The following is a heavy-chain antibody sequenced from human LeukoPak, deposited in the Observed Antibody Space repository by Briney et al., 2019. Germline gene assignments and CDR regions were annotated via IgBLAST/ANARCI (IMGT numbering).Heavy chain of an antibody. V-gene: IGHV1-3*01. CDR3: ASPYCSSTSCYTQYYYGMDV. CDR1: GYTFTSYA. D-gene: IGHD2-2*02. CDR2: INAGNGNT. J-gene: IGHJ6*02. Sequence: ASVTVSCKASGYTFTSYAMHWVRQAPGQRLEWMGWINAGNGNTKYSQKFQGRVTITRDTSASTAYMELSSLRSEDTAVYYCASPYCSSTSCYTQYYYGMDVWGQGTTVTVSS.